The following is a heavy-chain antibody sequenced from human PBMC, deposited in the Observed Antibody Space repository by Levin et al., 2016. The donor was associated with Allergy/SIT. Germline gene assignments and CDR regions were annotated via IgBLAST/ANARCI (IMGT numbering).Heavy chain of an antibody. Sequence: PGKGLEWIGEINHSGSTNYNPSLKSRVTISVDTSKNQFSLKLSSVTAADTAVYYCARAQATTYFDYWGQGTLVTVSS. CDR3: ARAQATTYFDY. D-gene: IGHD5-24*01. V-gene: IGHV4-34*01. J-gene: IGHJ4*02. CDR2: INHSGST.